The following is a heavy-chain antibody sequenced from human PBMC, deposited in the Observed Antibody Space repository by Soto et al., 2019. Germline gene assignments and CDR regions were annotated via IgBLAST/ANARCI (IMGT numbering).Heavy chain of an antibody. J-gene: IGHJ4*02. CDR3: AKGGRQWLVTSDFNY. CDR1: GFTFSNYA. V-gene: IGHV3-30-3*01. D-gene: IGHD6-19*01. Sequence: GGSLRLSCAASGFTFSNYAIHWVRQAPGKGLEWVAVISYDGSNKYYADSVKGRFTISRDSSKNTVSLEMTSLRAEDTAVYYCAKGGRQWLVTSDFNYWGQGALVTVSS. CDR2: ISYDGSNK.